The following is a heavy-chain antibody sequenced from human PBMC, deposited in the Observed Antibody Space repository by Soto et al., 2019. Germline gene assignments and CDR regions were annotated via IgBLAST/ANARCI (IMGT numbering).Heavy chain of an antibody. Sequence: GGSLRLSCAASGFTFSSYAMSWVRRAPGKGLEWVSAISGSGGSTYYADSVKGRFTISRDNSKNTLYLQMNSLRAEDTAVYYCAKDSRIVGVPGYFDYWGQGTLVTVSS. V-gene: IGHV3-23*01. CDR1: GFTFSSYA. D-gene: IGHD1-26*01. J-gene: IGHJ4*02. CDR2: ISGSGGST. CDR3: AKDSRIVGVPGYFDY.